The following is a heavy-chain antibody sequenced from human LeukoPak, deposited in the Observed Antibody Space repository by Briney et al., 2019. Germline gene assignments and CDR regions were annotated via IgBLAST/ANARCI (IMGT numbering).Heavy chain of an antibody. CDR3: VSGPRVDFWSGSYYFDY. D-gene: IGHD3-3*01. Sequence: ASVKVSCKASGYTFTSYGISWVRQAPGQGLEWMGWINPKSGGTNYPQKFQGRVTMTRDTSVSTLYMELTRLRSDDTAVYYCVSGPRVDFWSGSYYFDYWGQGTLVTVSS. CDR2: INPKSGGT. V-gene: IGHV1-2*02. CDR1: GYTFTSYG. J-gene: IGHJ4*02.